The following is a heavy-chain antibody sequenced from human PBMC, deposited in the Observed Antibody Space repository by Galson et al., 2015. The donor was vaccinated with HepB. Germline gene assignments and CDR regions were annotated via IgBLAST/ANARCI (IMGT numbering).Heavy chain of an antibody. CDR3: ICMRRDATPTSDI. CDR2: IYWDDDN. D-gene: IGHD2-21*02. CDR1: EFSLTTTVVG. Sequence: PALVKPTQTLTLTCTSSEFSLTTTVVGVGWIRQPPGQALEWLALIYWDDDNRYNLSLKNSLTITRDASKNQVILTMTKMDPMDTGTYYCICMRRDATPTSDIWGQGTMVTVSS. J-gene: IGHJ3*02. V-gene: IGHV2-5*04.